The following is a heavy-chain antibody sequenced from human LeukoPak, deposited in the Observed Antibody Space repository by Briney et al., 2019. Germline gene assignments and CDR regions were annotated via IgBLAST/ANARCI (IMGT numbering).Heavy chain of an antibody. CDR2: IYPGDSDT. CDR3: ARRSYYDTSGYSPFDY. Sequence: ASVKVSCKASGYTFTSYWIGWVRQMPGKGLEWMGIIYPGDSDTRYSPSFQGQVTISADKSISTAYLQWSSLKASDTAMYYCARRSYYDTSGYSPFDYWGQGTLVTVSS. D-gene: IGHD3-22*01. J-gene: IGHJ4*02. V-gene: IGHV5-51*01. CDR1: GYTFTSYW.